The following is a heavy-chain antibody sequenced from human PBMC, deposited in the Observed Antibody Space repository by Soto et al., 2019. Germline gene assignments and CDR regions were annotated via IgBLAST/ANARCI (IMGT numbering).Heavy chain of an antibody. J-gene: IGHJ4*02. CDR3: ASDPYYYASGF. CDR2: IYSGGST. Sequence: EVQLVESGGGLIQPGGSLRLSCAASGFTVSSNYMSWVRQAPGKGLEWVSVIYSGGSTYYADSVKGRFTVSRDNAKNSLYLQMNSLRAEDTAVYYCASDPYYYASGFWGQGTLVTVSS. V-gene: IGHV3-53*01. D-gene: IGHD3-10*01. CDR1: GFTVSSNY.